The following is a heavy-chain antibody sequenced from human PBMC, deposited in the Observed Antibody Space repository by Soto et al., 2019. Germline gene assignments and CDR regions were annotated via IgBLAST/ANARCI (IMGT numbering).Heavy chain of an antibody. V-gene: IGHV4-30-4*01. CDR1: GGSISSGDYY. CDR3: ARASYSGSYYGYFDY. D-gene: IGHD1-26*01. Sequence: SETLSLTCTVSGGSISSGDYYWSWIRQPPGKGLEWIGYIYYSGSTYYNPSLKSRVTISVDTSKNQFSLKLSSVTAADTAVYYCARASYSGSYYGYFDYWGQGTLVTVS. J-gene: IGHJ4*02. CDR2: IYYSGST.